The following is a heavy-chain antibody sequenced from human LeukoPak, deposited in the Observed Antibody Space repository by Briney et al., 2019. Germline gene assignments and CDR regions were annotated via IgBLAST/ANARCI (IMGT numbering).Heavy chain of an antibody. J-gene: IGHJ4*02. D-gene: IGHD3-9*01. CDR3: ASPKTGYYNPFPQTFGY. V-gene: IGHV1-69*13. CDR2: IIPIFGTA. CDR1: GGTFSSYA. Sequence: SVKVSCKASGGTFSSYAISWVRQAPGQGLEWMGGIIPIFGTANYAQKFQGRVTITADESTSTAYMELSSLRSEDTAVYYCASPKTGYYNPFPQTFGYWGQGTLVTVSS.